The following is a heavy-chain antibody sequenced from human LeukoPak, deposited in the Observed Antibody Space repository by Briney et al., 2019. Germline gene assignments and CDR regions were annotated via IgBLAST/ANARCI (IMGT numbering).Heavy chain of an antibody. CDR2: ISGSGGST. V-gene: IGHV3-23*01. CDR1: GFTFSSYA. D-gene: IGHD3-10*01. CDR3: AKDFGRNLGGPGY. Sequence: PGGSLRLSCAASGFTFSSYAMSWVRQAPGKGLGWVSAISGSGGSTYYADSVKGRFTISRDNSKNTLYPQMNSLRAEDTAVYYCAKDFGRNLGGPGYWGRGTRVTVSS. J-gene: IGHJ4*02.